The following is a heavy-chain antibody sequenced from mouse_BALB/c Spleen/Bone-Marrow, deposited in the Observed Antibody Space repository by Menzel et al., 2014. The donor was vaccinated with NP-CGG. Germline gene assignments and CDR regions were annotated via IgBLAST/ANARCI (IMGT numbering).Heavy chain of an antibody. Sequence: LQQSGPELVKPGASVKVSCKASGYAFTNYDIYWVKQRHGKSLEWIGYIDLYNGGTSYNQKFKGKATLTVDKSSSTAYMHLNSLTSEDSAVYYCARLGDGYYDALDYWGQGTPVTVSS. V-gene: IGHV1S135*01. CDR1: GYAFTNYD. J-gene: IGHJ4*01. CDR3: ARLGDGYYDALDY. CDR2: IDLYNGGT. D-gene: IGHD2-3*01.